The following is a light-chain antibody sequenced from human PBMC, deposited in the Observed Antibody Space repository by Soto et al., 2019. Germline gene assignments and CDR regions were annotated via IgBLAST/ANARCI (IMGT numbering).Light chain of an antibody. J-gene: IGLJ2*01. V-gene: IGLV1-40*01. CDR1: SANIGTPYD. CDR2: GNS. CDR3: QSYDRSLSGYVI. Sequence: QSVLTQPPSVSGAPGQRVTISCTGSSANIGTPYDVHWYQQLPGTAPKLLIYGNSNRPSGVPDRFPGSKSGTSASLAITGLQAEDEADYYCQSYDRSLSGYVIFGGGTKVTVL.